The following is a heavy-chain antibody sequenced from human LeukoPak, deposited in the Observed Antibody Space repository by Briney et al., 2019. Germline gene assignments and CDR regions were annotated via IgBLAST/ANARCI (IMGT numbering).Heavy chain of an antibody. CDR2: IYTSGST. CDR3: ARDGCSSTSCYVFDY. D-gene: IGHD2-2*01. CDR1: GGSISSYY. V-gene: IGHV4-4*07. Sequence: SETLSLTCTVSGGSISSYYWNWIRQPAGKGLEWIGRIYTSGSTNYNPSLKSRVTMSVDTSKNQFSLKLSSVTAADTAVYYCARDGCSSTSCYVFDYWGQGTLVTVSS. J-gene: IGHJ4*02.